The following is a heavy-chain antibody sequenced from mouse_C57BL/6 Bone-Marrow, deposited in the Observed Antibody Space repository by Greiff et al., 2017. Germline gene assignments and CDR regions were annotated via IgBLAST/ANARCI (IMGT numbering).Heavy chain of an antibody. D-gene: IGHD2-4*01. V-gene: IGHV3-6*01. CDR3: ARDDYEGWYFDV. CDR1: GYSITSGYY. CDR2: ISYDGSN. Sequence: EVQLQESGPGLVKPSQSLSLTCSVTGYSITSGYYWNWIRQFPGNKLEWMGYISYDGSNNYNPSLKNRISITRDTSKNQFFLKLHSVTTEDTATDDCARDDYEGWYFDVWGTGTTVTVSS. J-gene: IGHJ1*03.